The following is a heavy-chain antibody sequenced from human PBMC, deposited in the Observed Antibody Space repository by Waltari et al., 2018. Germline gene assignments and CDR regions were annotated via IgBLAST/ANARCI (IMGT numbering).Heavy chain of an antibody. J-gene: IGHJ6*02. CDR2: INHSGST. CDR3: ARHRRLPRDYYYNGMDV. D-gene: IGHD6-25*01. CDR1: GGSFSGYY. Sequence: QVQLQQWGAGLLKPSETLSLTCAVYGGSFSGYYWSWIRQPPGKGLEWIGEINHSGSTNYNPSLKSRVTISVDTSKNQFSLKLSSVTAADTAVYYCARHRRLPRDYYYNGMDVWGQGTTVTVSS. V-gene: IGHV4-34*01.